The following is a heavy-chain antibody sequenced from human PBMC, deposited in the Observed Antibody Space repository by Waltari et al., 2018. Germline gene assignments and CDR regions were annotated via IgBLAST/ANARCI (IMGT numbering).Heavy chain of an antibody. Sequence: QVQLQESGPGLVKPSETLSLTCTVSGGSISSNYNWGWIRQPPGKGLEWMGNMQYRGSTFYNPSLESRVPISLDTSRNQFSLRLSSVYAADTAVYFCGRIAFGDDGGYFQYWGQGTLVTVAS. V-gene: IGHV4-39*01. CDR1: GGSISSNYN. CDR2: MQYRGST. D-gene: IGHD4-17*01. J-gene: IGHJ1*01. CDR3: GRIAFGDDGGYFQY.